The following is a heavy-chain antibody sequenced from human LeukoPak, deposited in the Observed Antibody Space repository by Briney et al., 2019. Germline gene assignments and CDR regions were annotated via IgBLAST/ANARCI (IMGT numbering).Heavy chain of an antibody. Sequence: GASVKVSCRASGFIFTSYDINWVRQATGQGLEWMGWMNPITGNTGYARQFQGRITMTRDTSTSTAYMELTSLRSEDTAVYYCARESTAATFDYWGQGTLVTVSS. D-gene: IGHD2-15*01. CDR3: ARESTAATFDY. CDR1: GFIFTSYD. CDR2: MNPITGNT. V-gene: IGHV1-8*01. J-gene: IGHJ4*02.